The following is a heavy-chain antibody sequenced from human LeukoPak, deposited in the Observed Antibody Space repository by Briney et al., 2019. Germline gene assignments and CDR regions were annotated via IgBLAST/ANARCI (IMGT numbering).Heavy chain of an antibody. CDR1: GGSISSYY. Sequence: KASETLSLTCTVSGGSISSYYWSWIRQAPGKGLEWIGYIHHSGSTSYNPSLKSRVTISVDRSKNQFSLKLSSVTAADTAMYYCARLILLWFGDTGYFDYWGQGTLVTVSS. V-gene: IGHV4-59*12. CDR2: IHHSGST. CDR3: ARLILLWFGDTGYFDY. D-gene: IGHD3-10*01. J-gene: IGHJ4*02.